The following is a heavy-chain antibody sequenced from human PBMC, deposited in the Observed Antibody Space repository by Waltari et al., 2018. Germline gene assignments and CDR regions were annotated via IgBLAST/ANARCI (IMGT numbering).Heavy chain of an antibody. V-gene: IGHV4-38-2*01. CDR3: ARQGASGSHGWFDP. CDR1: GYSISSGYY. Sequence: QVQLQESGPGLVKPSETLSLTCAVSGYSISSGYYWGWIRQPPGKGLEGIGSIYHSGSTYYNPSLKSGVTISVDTSKNQFSLKLSSVTAADTAVYYCARQGASGSHGWFDPWGQGTLVTVSS. CDR2: IYHSGST. D-gene: IGHD1-26*01. J-gene: IGHJ5*02.